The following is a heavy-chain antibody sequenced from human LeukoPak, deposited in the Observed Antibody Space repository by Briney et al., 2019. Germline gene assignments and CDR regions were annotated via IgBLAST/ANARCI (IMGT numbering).Heavy chain of an antibody. CDR3: ARGEGGILAAPEDC. V-gene: IGHV3-9*01. CDR1: GFTFDDYA. J-gene: IGHJ4*02. Sequence: GGSLRLSCAASGFTFDDYAMHWVRQAPGKGLEWVSGISWNSGSIGYADSVKGRFTISRDNSKNTMYLQMNSLRAEDTAMYYCARGEGGILAAPEDCWGQGTLVTVSS. D-gene: IGHD6-13*01. CDR2: ISWNSGSI.